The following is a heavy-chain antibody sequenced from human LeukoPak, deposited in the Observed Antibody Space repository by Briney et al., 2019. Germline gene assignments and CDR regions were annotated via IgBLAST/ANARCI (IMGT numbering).Heavy chain of an antibody. CDR2: IYTSGST. J-gene: IGHJ4*02. Sequence: MASETLSLTCTVSGGSISSGSYYWSWIRQPAGKGLEWIGRIYTSGSTNYNPSLKSRVTISVDTSKNQFSLKLSSVTAADTALYYCARYYGSGSYYDGDYFDYWGQGTLVTVSS. CDR1: GGSISSGSYY. D-gene: IGHD3-10*01. V-gene: IGHV4-61*02. CDR3: ARYYGSGSYYDGDYFDY.